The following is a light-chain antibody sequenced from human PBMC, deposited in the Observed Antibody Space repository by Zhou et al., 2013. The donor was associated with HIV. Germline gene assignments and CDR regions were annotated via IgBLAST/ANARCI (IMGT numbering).Light chain of an antibody. CDR1: QSVSSTY. CDR3: QQYGSSPLT. CDR2: GVS. J-gene: IGKJ4*01. Sequence: EIVLTQSPGTLSLSPGERATLSCRASQSVSSTYLAWYQQKPGQAPRLLIYGVSTRATAVPDRFSGSGSGTEFTLTISSLEPEDFAVYYCQQYGSSPLTFGGGTKVEIK. V-gene: IGKV3-20*01.